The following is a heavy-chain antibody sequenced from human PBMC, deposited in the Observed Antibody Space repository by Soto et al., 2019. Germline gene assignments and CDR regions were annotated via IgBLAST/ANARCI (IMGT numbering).Heavy chain of an antibody. Sequence: PWGALRLSCSSSGFTFSSYSMNWVRQAPGKGLEWVSYISGSGENIKYAYSVRGRFAISRDNSKNTLYLQMSALRAEDSAIYFCVRGSKDSYPGSRIFDFWGRGTLVTVSS. J-gene: IGHJ4*02. CDR3: VRGSKDSYPGSRIFDF. CDR2: ISGSGENI. D-gene: IGHD3-10*01. CDR1: GFTFSSYS. V-gene: IGHV3-48*01.